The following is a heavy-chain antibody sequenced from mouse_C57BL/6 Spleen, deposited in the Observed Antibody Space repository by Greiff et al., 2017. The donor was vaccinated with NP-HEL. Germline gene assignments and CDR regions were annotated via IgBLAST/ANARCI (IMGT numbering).Heavy chain of an antibody. CDR2: IHPNSGST. CDR1: GYTFTSYW. D-gene: IGHD2-4*01. J-gene: IGHJ3*01. V-gene: IGHV1-64*01. CDR3: ARRHDDDGSWFAY. Sequence: QVQLQQPGAELVKPGASVKLSCKASGYTFTSYWMHWVKQRPGQGLEWIGMIHPNSGSTNYNEKFKSKATLTVDKSSSTAYMQLSSLTSEDSAVYYCARRHDDDGSWFAYWGQGTLVTVSA.